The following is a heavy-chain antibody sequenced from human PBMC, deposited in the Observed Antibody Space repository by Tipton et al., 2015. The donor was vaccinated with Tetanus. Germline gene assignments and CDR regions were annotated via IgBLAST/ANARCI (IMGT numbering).Heavy chain of an antibody. V-gene: IGHV1-69*01. CDR1: GGSFHSLS. J-gene: IGHJ4*02. Sequence: QVQLVQSGAEVKRPGSSMRVSCKASGGSFHSLSINWVRQAPGQGLEWMGGIIPVFGGGNYAQKFQGRLTLTADEPTGTAYMELNSLIAEDTAVYYCARPDRYCSGGSCYLALDSWGQGTMVTVSS. D-gene: IGHD2-15*01. CDR3: ARPDRYCSGGSCYLALDS. CDR2: IIPVFGGG.